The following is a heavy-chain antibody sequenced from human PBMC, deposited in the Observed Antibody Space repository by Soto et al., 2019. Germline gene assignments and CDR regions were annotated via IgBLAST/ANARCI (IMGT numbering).Heavy chain of an antibody. Sequence: GESLKIACKHSGFNFPTFWIAWVRQMPGKGLEWMGTIYPDDSDTRYSPSFQGQVTISADKSIQTAYLQWGSLKASDSALYYCARLRLPGIAAGGSSSFYPWGQGTLVTVSS. CDR2: IYPDDSDT. J-gene: IGHJ5*02. V-gene: IGHV5-51*01. D-gene: IGHD6-13*01. CDR1: GFNFPTFW. CDR3: ARLRLPGIAAGGSSSFYP.